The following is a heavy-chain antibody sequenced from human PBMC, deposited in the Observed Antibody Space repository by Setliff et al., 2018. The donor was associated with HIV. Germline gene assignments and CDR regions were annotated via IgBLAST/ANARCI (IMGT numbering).Heavy chain of an antibody. CDR2: INWNGGGT. J-gene: IGHJ4*02. Sequence: GGSLRLSCAASGFTFDDYGMTWVRQAPGKGLEWVSGINWNGGGTGYADSVKGRFTISRDNTRNSLYLQMNSLRAEDTALYYCARDVGFPLYYFDYWGQGTLVTVSS. D-gene: IGHD1-26*01. CDR3: ARDVGFPLYYFDY. V-gene: IGHV3-20*04. CDR1: GFTFDDYG.